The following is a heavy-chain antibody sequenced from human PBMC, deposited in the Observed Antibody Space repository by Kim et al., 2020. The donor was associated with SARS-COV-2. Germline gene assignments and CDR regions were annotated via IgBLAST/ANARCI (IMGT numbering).Heavy chain of an antibody. Sequence: GGSLRLSCVASGFSFGTYDMSWVRQAPGKGLKWVSVMKGTHGSTYYADSVKGRFTVSRDNSRNTLYLEMNSLRVEDTAVYYCVKGSRLDCWGQGALVTVSS. CDR2: MKGTHGST. CDR1: GFSFGTYD. J-gene: IGHJ4*02. V-gene: IGHV3-23*01. D-gene: IGHD3-10*01. CDR3: VKGSRLDC.